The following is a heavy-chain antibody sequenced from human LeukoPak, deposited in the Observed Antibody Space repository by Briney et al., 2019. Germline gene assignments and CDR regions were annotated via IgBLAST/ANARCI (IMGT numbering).Heavy chain of an antibody. Sequence: PSETLSLTCTVSGYSISSGYFWGWMRQPPGKGLEWIGSKTAHYNPSLKSRVTISVDTSKNQFSLKLSSVTAADTAVYYCASEDYYDSSGSWGYWGQGTLVTVSS. J-gene: IGHJ4*02. V-gene: IGHV4-38-2*02. D-gene: IGHD3-22*01. CDR3: ASEDYYDSSGSWGY. CDR1: GYSISSGYF. CDR2: KTA.